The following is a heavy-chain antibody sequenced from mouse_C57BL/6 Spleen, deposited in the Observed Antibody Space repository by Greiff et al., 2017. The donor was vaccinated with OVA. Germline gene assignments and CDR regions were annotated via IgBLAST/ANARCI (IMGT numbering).Heavy chain of an antibody. CDR3: ARPRNDYDWVFDY. J-gene: IGHJ2*01. CDR2: ISSGGSYT. V-gene: IGHV5-6*01. D-gene: IGHD2-4*01. Sequence: EVMLVESGGDLVKPGGSLKLSCAASGFTFSSYGMSWVRQTPDKRLEWVATISSGGSYTYYPDSVKGRFTISRDNAKNTLYLQMSRLKSEDTAMYYCARPRNDYDWVFDYWGQGTTLTVSS. CDR1: GFTFSSYG.